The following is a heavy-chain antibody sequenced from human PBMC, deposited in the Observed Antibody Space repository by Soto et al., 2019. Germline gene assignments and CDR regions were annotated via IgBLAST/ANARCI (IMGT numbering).Heavy chain of an antibody. Sequence: PGGSLRLSCAASGFTFSSYAISWVRQAPGKGLEWVSDISGSGDKTFYADSVKGRFTFSRDNSENTLYLQMNSLRGEDTAVYYCAKRGGAAAATPWFDSWGQGTLVTVSS. D-gene: IGHD6-13*01. V-gene: IGHV3-23*01. CDR1: GFTFSSYA. J-gene: IGHJ5*01. CDR2: ISGSGDKT. CDR3: AKRGGAAAATPWFDS.